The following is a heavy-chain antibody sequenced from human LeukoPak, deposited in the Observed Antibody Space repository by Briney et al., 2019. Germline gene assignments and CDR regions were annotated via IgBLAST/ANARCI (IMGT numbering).Heavy chain of an antibody. D-gene: IGHD2-15*01. V-gene: IGHV4-34*01. CDR1: GGAFSGYY. Sequence: KPSETLSLTRAVYGGAFSGYYWGWIRPPPGKGLEWIGEINHSGSTNYNPSLKSRVTISVDTSKDQFSLKLSSVTAADTAVYYCAKEAATRNWFDPWGQGTLVTVSS. CDR3: AKEAATRNWFDP. J-gene: IGHJ5*02. CDR2: INHSGST.